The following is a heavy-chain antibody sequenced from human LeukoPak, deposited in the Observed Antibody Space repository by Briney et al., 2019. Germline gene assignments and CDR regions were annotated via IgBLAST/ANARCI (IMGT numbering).Heavy chain of an antibody. CDR2: IYYSGST. J-gene: IGHJ4*02. D-gene: IGHD2-2*01. CDR3: ARGPIVVVPAAQGEFDY. V-gene: IGHV4-31*03. Sequence: SQTLSLTCTVSGGSISSGGYYWSWIRQHPGKGLEWIGYIYYSGSTYYNPSLKSRVTISVDTSKNQFSLKLSSVTAADTAVYYCARGPIVVVPAAQGEFDYWGQGTLVTVSS. CDR1: GGSISSGGYY.